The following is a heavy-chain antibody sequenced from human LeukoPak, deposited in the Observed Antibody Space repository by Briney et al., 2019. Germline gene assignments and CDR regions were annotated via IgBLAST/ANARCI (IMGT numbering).Heavy chain of an antibody. J-gene: IGHJ6*03. CDR2: IIPIFGTA. CDR3: ARGPVVVAAQSKVQYYYYMDV. Sequence: SVKVSCKASGGTFSSYAISWVRQAPGQGLEWMGGIIPIFGTANYAQKFPGGVTITADESTSTAYMALSSLRSEDTAVYYCARGPVVVAAQSKVQYYYYMDVWGKGTTVTISS. CDR1: GGTFSSYA. V-gene: IGHV1-69*13. D-gene: IGHD2-15*01.